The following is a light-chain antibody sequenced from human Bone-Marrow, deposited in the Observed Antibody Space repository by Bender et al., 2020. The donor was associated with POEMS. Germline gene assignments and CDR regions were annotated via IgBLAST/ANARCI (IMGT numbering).Light chain of an antibody. CDR1: SSDVGGYNY. J-gene: IGLJ3*02. V-gene: IGLV2-14*01. Sequence: QSALTQPASVSGSPGQSITISCTGTSSDVGGYNYVSWYQQHPGKAPKLMIYDVTKRPSGVPDRFSGSKSGNTASLTISGLQAEDEADYYCKSYRTSNTWVFGGGTKLTVL. CDR2: DVT. CDR3: KSYRTSNTWV.